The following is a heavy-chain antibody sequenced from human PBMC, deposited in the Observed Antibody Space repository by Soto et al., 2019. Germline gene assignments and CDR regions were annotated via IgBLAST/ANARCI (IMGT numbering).Heavy chain of an antibody. J-gene: IGHJ4*02. D-gene: IGHD3-16*02. Sequence: GSLRLSCAASGFTFSSYWMHWVRQAPGKGLVWVSRINSDGSSTSYADSVKGRFTISRDNAKNTLYLQMNSLRAEDTAVYYCARSYYVYIWGSYRVGLLAYCGQGSLVPGSS. CDR3: ARSYYVYIWGSYRVGLLAY. CDR2: INSDGSST. V-gene: IGHV3-74*01. CDR1: GFTFSSYW.